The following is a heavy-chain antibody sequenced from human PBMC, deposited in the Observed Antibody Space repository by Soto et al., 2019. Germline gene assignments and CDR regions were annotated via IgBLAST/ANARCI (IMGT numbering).Heavy chain of an antibody. J-gene: IGHJ4*02. CDR3: AHSVSRQWLPALFDY. CDR1: GFSLSTSGVG. Sequence: QITLKESGPTLVKPTQTLTLTCTFSGFSLSTSGVGVGWIRQPPGKALEWLALIYWDDDKRYSPSLKSRLTIXXAXSXXQVVLTLTNMDPVDTATYYCAHSVSRQWLPALFDYWDQGTLVTVSS. V-gene: IGHV2-5*02. CDR2: IYWDDDK. D-gene: IGHD6-19*01.